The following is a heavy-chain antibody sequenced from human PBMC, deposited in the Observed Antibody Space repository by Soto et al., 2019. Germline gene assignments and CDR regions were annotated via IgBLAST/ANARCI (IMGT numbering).Heavy chain of an antibody. CDR3: ARDKITGLFDP. CDR1: GGYISSGGYC. Sequence: SETLSLTCTVSGGYISSGGYCWNWIRQHPGKGLEWIGYIYYSGSTYYNPSLKSRVTISVDTSKNQSSLKLSSVTAADTAVYYCARDKITGLFDPWGQGTLVTVSS. J-gene: IGHJ5*02. V-gene: IGHV4-31*03. CDR2: IYYSGST. D-gene: IGHD2-8*02.